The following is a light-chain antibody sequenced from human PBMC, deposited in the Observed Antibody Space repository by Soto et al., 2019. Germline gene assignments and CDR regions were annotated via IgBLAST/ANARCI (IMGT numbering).Light chain of an antibody. CDR3: QQYGSSLIT. J-gene: IGKJ5*01. Sequence: IVLTQSPGTLSLSPWERATLSCRASQSVSSSYLAWYQQKPGQAPRLLIYGASSRATGIPDRFSGSGSGTDFTLTISRLEPEDFAAYYCQQYGSSLITFGQGTRLEIK. CDR1: QSVSSSY. V-gene: IGKV3-20*01. CDR2: GAS.